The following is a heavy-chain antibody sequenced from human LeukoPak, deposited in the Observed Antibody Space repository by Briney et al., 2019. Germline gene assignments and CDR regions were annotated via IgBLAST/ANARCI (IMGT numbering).Heavy chain of an antibody. D-gene: IGHD2-21*02. CDR2: ISSSSSTI. J-gene: IGHJ3*02. CDR3: ARTFVVVTAIDAFDI. Sequence: GGSLRLSCAASGFIFSSYSMNWVRLAPGKGLEWVSYISSSSSTIYYADSVKGRFTISRDNAKNSLYLQMNSLRAEDTAVYYCARTFVVVTAIDAFDIWGQGTMVTVSS. CDR1: GFIFSSYS. V-gene: IGHV3-48*01.